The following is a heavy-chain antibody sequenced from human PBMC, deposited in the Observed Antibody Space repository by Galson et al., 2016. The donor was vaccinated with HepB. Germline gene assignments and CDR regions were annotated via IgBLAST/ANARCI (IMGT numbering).Heavy chain of an antibody. CDR1: GFSFSTYG. Sequence: SLRLSCAASGFSFSTYGMHWVRQAPGKGLEWVAVISYDGSNIYYGDSMKGRFTISRDNSKNTLYLQMNNLRPDHTAVYYCARARGDLFEGRFDPWGQGTLVTVSS. V-gene: IGHV3-30*03. J-gene: IGHJ5*02. CDR3: ARARGDLFEGRFDP. D-gene: IGHD2-21*01. CDR2: ISYDGSNI.